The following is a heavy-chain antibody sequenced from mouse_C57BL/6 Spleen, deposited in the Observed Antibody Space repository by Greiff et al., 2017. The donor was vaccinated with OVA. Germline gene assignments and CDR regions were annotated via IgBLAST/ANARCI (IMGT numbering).Heavy chain of an antibody. D-gene: IGHD2-12*01. Sequence: QVQLQQPGAELVKPGASVKLSCKASGYTFTSYWMHWVKQRPGQGLEWIGMIHPNSGSTNYNEKFKSKATLTVDKSSSTAYMQLSSLTSEDSAVYYCARSDSNDDCDYWGQGTTLTVSS. V-gene: IGHV1-64*01. CDR1: GYTFTSYW. CDR2: IHPNSGST. CDR3: ARSDSNDDCDY. J-gene: IGHJ2*01.